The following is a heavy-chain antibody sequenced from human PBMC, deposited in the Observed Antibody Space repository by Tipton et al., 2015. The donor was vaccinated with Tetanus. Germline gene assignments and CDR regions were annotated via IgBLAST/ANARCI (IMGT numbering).Heavy chain of an antibody. CDR1: GLTFSNYA. CDR3: ARRGCRGGTCYISPNYGMDV. D-gene: IGHD2-15*01. J-gene: IGHJ6*02. CDR2: IGTSASNT. V-gene: IGHV3-23*01. Sequence: SLRLSCVASGLTFSNYAMNWVRQAPGKGLEWVSSIGTSASNTYYADSVKGRCTISRDNSKNTVILHVTSLRGEDTAVYYCARRGCRGGTCYISPNYGMDVWGQGTTVTVSS.